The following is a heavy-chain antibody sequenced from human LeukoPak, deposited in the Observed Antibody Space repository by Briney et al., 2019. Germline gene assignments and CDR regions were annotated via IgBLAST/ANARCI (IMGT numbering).Heavy chain of an antibody. D-gene: IGHD5-12*01. Sequence: SETLSLTCTVSGGSISSSSYYWAWIRQPPGKGLEWIGNIYYSGSTYYNASLSSRVTISVDTSKNQLSLKLSSVTAADTAVFYCARLYGGYVGYFENWDQGALVTVSS. CDR1: GGSISSSSYY. J-gene: IGHJ4*02. CDR2: IYYSGST. CDR3: ARLYGGYVGYFEN. V-gene: IGHV4-39*01.